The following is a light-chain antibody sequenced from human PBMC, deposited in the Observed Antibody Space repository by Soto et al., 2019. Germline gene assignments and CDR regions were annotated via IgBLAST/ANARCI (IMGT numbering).Light chain of an antibody. V-gene: IGLV1-44*01. Sequence: QSVLTQPPSASGTPGPRVTISCSGSSFNIGGNTVNWYQQVTGTAPKLLINSNNQRPSGVPDRFSASKSGTSASLAISGLQSEDEADYYCAAWDDSLNGVVFGGGTKLTVL. J-gene: IGLJ2*01. CDR2: SNN. CDR1: SFNIGGNT. CDR3: AAWDDSLNGVV.